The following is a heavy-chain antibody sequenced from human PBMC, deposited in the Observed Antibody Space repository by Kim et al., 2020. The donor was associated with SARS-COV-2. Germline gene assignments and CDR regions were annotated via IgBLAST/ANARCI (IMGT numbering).Heavy chain of an antibody. CDR3: ARVGYELDAFDI. D-gene: IGHD5-12*01. CDR2: ISYDGSNK. V-gene: IGHV3-30*04. J-gene: IGHJ3*02. CDR1: GFTFSSYA. Sequence: GGSLRLSCAASGFTFSSYAMHWVRQAPGKGLEWVAVISYDGSNKYYADSVKGRFTISRDNSKNTLYLQMNSLRAEDTAVYYCARVGYELDAFDIWGQGTMVTVSS.